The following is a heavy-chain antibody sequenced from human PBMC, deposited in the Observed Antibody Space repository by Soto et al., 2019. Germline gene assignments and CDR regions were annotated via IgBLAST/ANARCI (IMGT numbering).Heavy chain of an antibody. CDR1: GGSISSGGYY. CDR2: IYYSGGT. CDR3: ARGMGPGVHYNWFGP. Sequence: PSETLSLTCTVSGGSISSGGYYWSWIRQHPGKGLEWIGYIYYSGGTYYNPSLKSRVTISVDTSKNQFSLKLSSVTAADTAVYYCARGMGPGVHYNWFGPWGQGTLVTVSS. D-gene: IGHD2-8*01. V-gene: IGHV4-31*03. J-gene: IGHJ5*02.